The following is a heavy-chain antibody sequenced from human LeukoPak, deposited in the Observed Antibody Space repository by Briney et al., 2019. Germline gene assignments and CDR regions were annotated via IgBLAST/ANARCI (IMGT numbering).Heavy chain of an antibody. D-gene: IGHD4-17*01. CDR1: GYTFTSFD. J-gene: IGHJ5*02. V-gene: IGHV1-8*01. CDR3: ARGPMTTVTITNWFDP. CDR2: MNPNSGNT. Sequence: ASVKVSCKASGYTFTSFDINWVRQATGQGLEWMGWMNPNSGNTGYAQKFQGRVTMTRNTAMSTAYMELSSLRSEDTAVYYCARGPMTTVTITNWFDPWGQGTLVTVSS.